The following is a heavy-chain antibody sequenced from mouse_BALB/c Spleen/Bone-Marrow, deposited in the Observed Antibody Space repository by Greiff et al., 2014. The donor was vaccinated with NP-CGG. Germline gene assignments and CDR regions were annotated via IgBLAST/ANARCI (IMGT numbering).Heavy chain of an antibody. V-gene: IGHV1-69*02. CDR1: GYTFTSYW. D-gene: IGHD1-1*01. Sequence: QVQLQQPGAELVRPGASVKLSCKASGYTFTSYWINWVKQRPGQGLEWIGNTYPSDSYTNYNQKFKDKATLTVDKSSSTAYMQLSSPTSEDSAVYYCTRGDYYGSSSFAYWGQGTLVTVSA. CDR2: TYPSDSYT. J-gene: IGHJ3*01. CDR3: TRGDYYGSSSFAY.